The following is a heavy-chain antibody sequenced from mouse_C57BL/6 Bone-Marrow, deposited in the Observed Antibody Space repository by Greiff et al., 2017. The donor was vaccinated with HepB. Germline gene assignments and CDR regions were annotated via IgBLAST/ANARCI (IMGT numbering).Heavy chain of an antibody. CDR3: AKLGTGYYAMDY. CDR2: IYPRSGNT. CDR1: GYTFTSYG. V-gene: IGHV1-81*01. J-gene: IGHJ4*01. D-gene: IGHD4-1*01. Sequence: VKLVESGAELARPGASVKLSCKASGYTFTSYGISWVKQRTGQGLEWIGEIYPRSGNTYYNEKFKGKATLTADKSSSTAYMELRSLTSEDSAVYFCAKLGTGYYAMDYWGQGTSVTVSS.